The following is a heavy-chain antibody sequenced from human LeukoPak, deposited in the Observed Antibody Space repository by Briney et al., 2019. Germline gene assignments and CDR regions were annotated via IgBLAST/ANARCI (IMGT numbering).Heavy chain of an antibody. CDR1: VGTFSGYY. CDR3: ARGASGWLHIDA. V-gene: IGHV4-34*01. J-gene: IGHJ5*02. D-gene: IGHD6-19*01. Sequence: SETVSLTFAVYVGTFSGYYWTGMRPPPGRGLEGVGEITHVGNTYYNPALKSRITLSVDTSKNQFSLKLISVTAADTAVYFYARGASGWLHIDAWDQGAQVTVSS. CDR2: ITHVGNT.